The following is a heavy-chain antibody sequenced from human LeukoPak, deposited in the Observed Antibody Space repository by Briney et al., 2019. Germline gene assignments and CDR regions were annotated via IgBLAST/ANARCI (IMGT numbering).Heavy chain of an antibody. CDR3: ARIEVPASEAMDV. V-gene: IGHV1-18*01. J-gene: IGHJ6*02. CDR1: GGTFSSYG. D-gene: IGHD2-21*01. Sequence: ASVKVSCKASGGTFSSYGISWVRQAPGQGLEWMGWISAYNGNTNYAQKLQGRVTMTTDTSTSTAYMELRSLRSDDTAVYYCARIEVPASEAMDVWGQGTTVTVSS. CDR2: ISAYNGNT.